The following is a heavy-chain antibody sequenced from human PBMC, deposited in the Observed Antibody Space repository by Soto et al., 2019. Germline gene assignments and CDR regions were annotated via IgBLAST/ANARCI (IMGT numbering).Heavy chain of an antibody. V-gene: IGHV3-23*01. J-gene: IGHJ5*02. CDR2: ISGSGGSA. Sequence: VGSLRLSCAASGFTFSNYAMTWVRRGPGKGLEWVSAISGSGGSAYYADSVKGRFTISRDNSKNTLYLQMNSLRADDSGVYYCAKDPYSGVLVPVAIGFDPWGPGTLVTVSS. D-gene: IGHD2-2*01. CDR1: GFTFSNYA. CDR3: AKDPYSGVLVPVAIGFDP.